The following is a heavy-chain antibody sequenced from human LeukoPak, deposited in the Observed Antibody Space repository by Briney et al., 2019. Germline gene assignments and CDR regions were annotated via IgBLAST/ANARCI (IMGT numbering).Heavy chain of an antibody. Sequence: GGSLRLSCAASGFTFDDYAMHWVRQGPGKGLEWVSGISWNSGSIGYADSVKGRFTISRDNAKNSLYLQMNSLRAEDTAVYYCARDGYGGYWGQGTLVTVSS. CDR1: GFTFDDYA. V-gene: IGHV3-9*01. D-gene: IGHD4/OR15-4a*01. CDR2: ISWNSGSI. J-gene: IGHJ4*02. CDR3: ARDGYGGY.